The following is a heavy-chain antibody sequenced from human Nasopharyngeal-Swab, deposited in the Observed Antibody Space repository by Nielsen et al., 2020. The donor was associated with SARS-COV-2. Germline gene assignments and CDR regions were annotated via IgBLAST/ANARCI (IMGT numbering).Heavy chain of an antibody. CDR1: GFTFSSDA. CDR3: ARSRITIFGVVIGAFDI. Sequence: GESLKISCVVSGFTFSSDAMHWVRQAPGKGLEWVAVISYDGSNKSYADSVEGRFTISRDNSKNTLYLQMNSLRAEDTAVYYCARSRITIFGVVIGAFDIWGQGTMVTVSS. V-gene: IGHV3-30-3*01. D-gene: IGHD3-3*01. CDR2: ISYDGSNK. J-gene: IGHJ3*02.